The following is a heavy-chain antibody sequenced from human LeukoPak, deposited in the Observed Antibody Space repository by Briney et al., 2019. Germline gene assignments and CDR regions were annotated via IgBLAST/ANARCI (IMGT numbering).Heavy chain of an antibody. CDR1: GYTFTGYY. J-gene: IGHJ4*02. Sequence: ASVKVSCKASGYTFTGYYMHWVRQAPGQGLEWMGWINPNSGGTNYAQKFQGRVTMTRDTSISTAYMELSRLRSDDTAVYHCARLKNLRYNWNGLGYWGQGTLVTVSS. D-gene: IGHD1-1*01. CDR3: ARLKNLRYNWNGLGY. V-gene: IGHV1-2*02. CDR2: INPNSGGT.